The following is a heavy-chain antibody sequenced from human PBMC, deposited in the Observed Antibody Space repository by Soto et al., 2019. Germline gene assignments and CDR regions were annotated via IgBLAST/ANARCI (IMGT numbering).Heavy chain of an antibody. J-gene: IGHJ4*02. CDR2: IDPSNSYT. V-gene: IGHV5-10-1*01. Sequence: PGESLKISCKASGYSFTSYWISWVRQMPGKGLEWMGRIDPSNSYTNYSPSFQGHVTISTDKSISTAYLQWSSLRASDTAMYYCARVGTNYYDSSGYYFGFDYWGQGTLVTVSS. CDR1: GYSFTSYW. CDR3: ARVGTNYYDSSGYYFGFDY. D-gene: IGHD3-22*01.